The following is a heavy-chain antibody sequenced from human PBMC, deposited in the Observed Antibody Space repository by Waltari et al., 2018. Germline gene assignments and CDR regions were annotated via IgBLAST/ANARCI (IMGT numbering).Heavy chain of an antibody. Sequence: QVQLQESGPGLVKPSETLSLTCAVSGYSISSGYYWGWIRQPPGKGLEWIGSIYHSGSTYYNPSLKSRVTISVDTSKSQFSLKLSSVTAADTAVYYCARQAVQGVSYNPGAFDIWGQGTMVTVSS. D-gene: IGHD3-10*01. CDR3: ARQAVQGVSYNPGAFDI. CDR2: IYHSGST. CDR1: GYSISSGYY. J-gene: IGHJ3*02. V-gene: IGHV4-38-2*01.